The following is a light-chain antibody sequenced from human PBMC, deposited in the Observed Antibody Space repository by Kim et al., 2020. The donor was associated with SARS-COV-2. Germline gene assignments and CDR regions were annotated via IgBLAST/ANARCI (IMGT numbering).Light chain of an antibody. Sequence: ETVMTQSPATLSVSPGKRVTLSCRASQTVSSSLAWYQQKPGQAPSLLIYDASARATSTPARFSGSASGTEFTLTISSLQSEDFAVYYWQQNYNWPRTFGQGTRLEIK. CDR3: QQNYNWPRT. CDR2: DAS. V-gene: IGKV3-15*01. J-gene: IGKJ1*01. CDR1: QTVSSS.